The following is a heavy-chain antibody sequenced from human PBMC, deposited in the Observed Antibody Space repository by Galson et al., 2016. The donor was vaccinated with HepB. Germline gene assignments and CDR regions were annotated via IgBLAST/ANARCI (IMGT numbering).Heavy chain of an antibody. CDR2: IWHGGST. CDR1: GYSISSAYY. J-gene: IGHJ5*02. Sequence: SETLSLTCTVTGYSISSAYYWGWIRQPPGEGLQWIGSIWHGGSTHYNPSLKTRVTISADTSKNQFSLTMTSATAADKALYYCARGTAAGLDWFDLWGQGILVSVSS. D-gene: IGHD6-13*01. CDR3: ARGTAAGLDWFDL. V-gene: IGHV4-38-2*02.